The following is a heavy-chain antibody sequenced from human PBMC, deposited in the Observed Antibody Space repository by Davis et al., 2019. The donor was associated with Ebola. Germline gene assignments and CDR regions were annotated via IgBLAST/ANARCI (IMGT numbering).Heavy chain of an antibody. CDR2: IIPMFGTA. Sequence: AASVKVSCKASGGTFSSYAISWVRQAPGQGLEWMGGIIPMFGTAIYAQKFQGRVTITADESTSTAYMELSSLRSDDTAVYYCARDLGMVKSYYFDYWGQGTLVTVSS. CDR1: GGTFSSYA. D-gene: IGHD5-18*01. V-gene: IGHV1-69*13. CDR3: ARDLGMVKSYYFDY. J-gene: IGHJ4*02.